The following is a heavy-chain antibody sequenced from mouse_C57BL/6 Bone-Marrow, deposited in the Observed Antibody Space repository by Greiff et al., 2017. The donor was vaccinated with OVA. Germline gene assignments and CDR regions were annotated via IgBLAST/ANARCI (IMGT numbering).Heavy chain of an antibody. D-gene: IGHD1-1*01. CDR3: ARPAFATVWYFDV. CDR2: ISSGSSTT. Sequence: EVQLVESGGGLVKPGGSLKLSCAASGFTFSDYGMHWVRQAPEKGLEWVAYISSGSSTTYYADTVKGRFTISRDNAKNTLFLQMTSLRSEDTAMYYCARPAFATVWYFDVWGTGTTVTVSS. J-gene: IGHJ1*03. V-gene: IGHV5-17*01. CDR1: GFTFSDYG.